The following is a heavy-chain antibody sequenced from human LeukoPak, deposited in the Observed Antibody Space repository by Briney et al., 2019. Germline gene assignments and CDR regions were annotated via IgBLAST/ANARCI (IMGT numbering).Heavy chain of an antibody. Sequence: SETLSLTCTVSGGSISSYYWSWIRQPPGKGLEWIGEINHSGSTNYNPSLKSRVTISVDTSKNQFSLKLSSVTAADTAVYYCARRGSFYGSGSYNDYWGQGTLVTVSS. CDR2: INHSGST. CDR1: GGSISSYY. D-gene: IGHD3-10*01. CDR3: ARRGSFYGSGSYNDY. V-gene: IGHV4-34*01. J-gene: IGHJ4*02.